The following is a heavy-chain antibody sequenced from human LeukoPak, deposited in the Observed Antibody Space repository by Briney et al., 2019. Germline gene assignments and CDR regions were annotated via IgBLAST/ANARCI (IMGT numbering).Heavy chain of an antibody. CDR1: GGSISSGGYY. V-gene: IGHV4-31*03. Sequence: SETLSLTCTVSGGSISSGGYYWGWIRQHPGKGLEWIGYIYYSGSTYYNPSLKSRVTISVDTSKNQFSLKLSSVTAADTAVYYCARASLNRAYYDSSGYYYPFDYRGQGTLVTVSS. CDR2: IYYSGST. CDR3: ARASLNRAYYDSSGYYYPFDY. J-gene: IGHJ4*02. D-gene: IGHD3-22*01.